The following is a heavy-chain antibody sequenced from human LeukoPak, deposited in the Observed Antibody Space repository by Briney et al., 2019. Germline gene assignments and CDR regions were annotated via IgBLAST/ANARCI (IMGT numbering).Heavy chain of an antibody. CDR2: ISYDGSNK. D-gene: IGHD3-22*01. V-gene: IGHV3-30-3*01. CDR3: AREIPAMIVVVNGMDV. Sequence: GGSLSLSCAASGFTFSNYWMSWVRQAPGKGLEWVAVISYDGSNKYYADSVKGRFTISRDNSKNTLYLQMNSLRAEDTAVYYCAREIPAMIVVVNGMDVWGQGTTVTVSS. CDR1: GFTFSNYW. J-gene: IGHJ6*02.